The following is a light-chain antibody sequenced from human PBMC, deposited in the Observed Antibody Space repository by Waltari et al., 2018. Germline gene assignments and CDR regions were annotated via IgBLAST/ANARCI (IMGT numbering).Light chain of an antibody. CDR3: ATWDDRLTGVV. J-gene: IGLJ2*01. V-gene: IGLV1-44*01. CDR1: YSNIGSNI. CDR2: SND. Sequence: QSVLTQPPSASGTPWQRVTSSCSGSYSNIGSNIVTWYQQLPGTAPKRLIYSNDYRPSGVPDRFSGSKSGTSASLAISGLQSEDEADYYCATWDDRLTGVVFGGGTRVTVL.